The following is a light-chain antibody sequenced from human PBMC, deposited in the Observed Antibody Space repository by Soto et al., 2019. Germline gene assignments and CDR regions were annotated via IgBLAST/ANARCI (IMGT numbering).Light chain of an antibody. CDR1: QSVSTK. Sequence: IVMTQSPATLSVSPGERATLSCRASQSVSTKLAWYQQKPGRAPRLLIYSASTRATGSPARFSGSGSGTEFTLTISSLQSEDFAVYYGQQYNNGRTFGQGTKVEIK. CDR2: SAS. J-gene: IGKJ1*01. V-gene: IGKV3D-15*01. CDR3: QQYNNGRT.